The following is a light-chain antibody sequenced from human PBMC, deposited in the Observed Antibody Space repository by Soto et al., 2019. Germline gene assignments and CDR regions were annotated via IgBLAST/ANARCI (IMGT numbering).Light chain of an antibody. J-gene: IGKJ1*01. CDR3: RQYGDRHRT. V-gene: IGKV3-15*01. Sequence: EIVLTQSPATLSLSPGDRATISCSASQSFGIILACYKQKPGEAPRNLMYGASIRVKGMPARFSGSMSGAKFTLTISSLESEDFAVDFCRQYGDRHRTFGQGTKVDI. CDR1: QSFGII. CDR2: GAS.